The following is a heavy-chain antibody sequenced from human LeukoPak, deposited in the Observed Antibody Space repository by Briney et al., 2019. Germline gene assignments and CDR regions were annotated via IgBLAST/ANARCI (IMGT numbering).Heavy chain of an antibody. V-gene: IGHV4-4*07. CDR3: ARDDGLSDWFDP. CDR2: IYISGGT. J-gene: IGHJ5*02. Sequence: SETLSLTSSVPGGSLRTTYWSWVRQPAREGLWCMWRIYISGGTNYNTSLKRRVTMSVETAKNQFSLKLRSVTAADTAVYYCARDDGLSDWFDPWGQGILVTVSS. D-gene: IGHD6-25*01. CDR1: GGSLRTTY.